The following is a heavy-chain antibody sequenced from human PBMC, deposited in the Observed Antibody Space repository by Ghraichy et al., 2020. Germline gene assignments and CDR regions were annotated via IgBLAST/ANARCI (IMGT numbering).Heavy chain of an antibody. CDR2: ISSSSSYI. V-gene: IGHV3-21*01. Sequence: GGSLRLSCAASGFTFSSYSMNWVRQAPGKGLEWVSSISSSSSYIYYADSVKGRFTISRDNAKNSLYLQMNSLRAEDTAVYYCARGCYCSSTSCYTRCFPPETEFDYWGQGTLVTVSS. CDR1: GFTFSSYS. J-gene: IGHJ4*02. CDR3: ARGCYCSSTSCYTRCFPPETEFDY. D-gene: IGHD2-2*02.